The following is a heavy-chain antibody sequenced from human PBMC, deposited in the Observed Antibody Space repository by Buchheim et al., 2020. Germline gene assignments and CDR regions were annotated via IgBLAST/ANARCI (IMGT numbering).Heavy chain of an antibody. D-gene: IGHD2-15*01. CDR2: ISYDGNYK. V-gene: IGHV3-30*04. CDR3: ARGGYCSAGSCYSGKGDY. J-gene: IGHJ4*02. Sequence: QVQLVESGGGVVQPGRSLRLSCAASGFTFSIYAMHWVRQAPGKGLEWVAVISYDGNYKYYADSVKGRFTISRDNSKHTLYLQMNSLRAEDTAVYYCARGGYCSAGSCYSGKGDYWGQGTL. CDR1: GFTFSIYA.